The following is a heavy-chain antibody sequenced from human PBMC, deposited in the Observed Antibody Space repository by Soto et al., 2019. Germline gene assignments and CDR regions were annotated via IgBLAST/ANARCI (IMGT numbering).Heavy chain of an antibody. V-gene: IGHV1-18*01. CDR3: ASGGSSWYAEYYQH. D-gene: IGHD6-13*01. CDR1: GYTFTNYG. CDR2: ISGYNGET. J-gene: IGHJ1*01. Sequence: QVQLVQSGAEVKKPGASVKVSCKASGYTFTNYGINWVRQAPGQGPEWMGWISGYNGETKYAQSLHGRATKTTDTSTSTAYMELRSLRSDDTAVYYCASGGSSWYAEYYQHWGQGALVIVSS.